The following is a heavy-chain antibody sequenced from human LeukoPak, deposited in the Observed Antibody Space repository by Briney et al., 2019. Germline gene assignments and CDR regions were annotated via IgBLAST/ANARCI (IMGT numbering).Heavy chain of an antibody. CDR2: TNPNSGNT. CDR1: GYTFTSYD. V-gene: IGHV1-8*03. D-gene: IGHD6-19*01. Sequence: ASVKVSCKASGYTFTSYDINWVRQATGQGLEWMGWTNPNSGNTGYAQKFQGRVTITRNASISTAYMELSSLRSEDTAVYYCARVAGSIDYWGQGTLVTVSS. J-gene: IGHJ4*02. CDR3: ARVAGSIDY.